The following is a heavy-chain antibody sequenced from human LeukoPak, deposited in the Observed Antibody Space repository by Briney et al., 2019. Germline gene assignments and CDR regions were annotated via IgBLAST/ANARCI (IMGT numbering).Heavy chain of an antibody. D-gene: IGHD2-15*01. Sequence: PSETLSLTCTVSGGSISSSSYYWGWIRLPPGKGLEWIGSMSYSGSTYYNPSLKSRVTISVDTSKNQFSLRLSSVTAADTAVYYCARRRYCSGGSCYSGYYYYYGMDVWGQGTTVTVSS. J-gene: IGHJ6*02. CDR1: GGSISSSSYY. V-gene: IGHV4-39*01. CDR3: ARRRYCSGGSCYSGYYYYYGMDV. CDR2: MSYSGST.